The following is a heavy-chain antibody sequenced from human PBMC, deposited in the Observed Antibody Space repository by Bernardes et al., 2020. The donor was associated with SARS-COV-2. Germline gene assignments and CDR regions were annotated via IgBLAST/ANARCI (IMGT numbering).Heavy chain of an antibody. CDR1: GGSFSGYY. Sequence: SETLSLTCAVYGGSFSGYYWSWIRQPPGKGLEWIGEINHSGSTNYNPSLKSRVTISVDTSKNQFSLKLSSVTAADTAVYYCARKRADFTYYYGSGSYSNWFDPWGQGTLVTVSS. J-gene: IGHJ5*02. D-gene: IGHD3-10*01. V-gene: IGHV4-34*01. CDR2: INHSGST. CDR3: ARKRADFTYYYGSGSYSNWFDP.